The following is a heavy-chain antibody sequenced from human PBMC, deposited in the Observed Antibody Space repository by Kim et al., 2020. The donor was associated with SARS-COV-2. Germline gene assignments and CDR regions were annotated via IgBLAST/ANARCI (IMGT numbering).Heavy chain of an antibody. CDR1: GLSLRISGVG. Sequence: SGPTLVNPTQTLTLTCTFSGLSLRISGVGMGWIRQPPGKALEWLALIYWDDDKRYSPSLKNRVTITKDTSKNQVVLTMTNMDPVDTATYYCAHLAGDSSAYYYGGQGTLVTVSS. J-gene: IGHJ4*02. V-gene: IGHV2-5*02. CDR2: IYWDDDK. CDR3: AHLAGDSSAYYY. D-gene: IGHD3-22*01.